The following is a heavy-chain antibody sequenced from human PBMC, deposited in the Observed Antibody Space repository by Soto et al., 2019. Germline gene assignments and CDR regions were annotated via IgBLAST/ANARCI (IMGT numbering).Heavy chain of an antibody. CDR3: TRDDGSDSSSSLAR. CDR1: GFTFGDYA. CDR2: IRSKAYGGTT. D-gene: IGHD6-6*01. Sequence: GGSLRLSCTASGFTFGDYAMSWFRQAPGKGLEWVGFIRSKAYGGTTEYAASVKGRFTISRDDSKSIAYLQMNSLKTEDTAVYYCTRDDGSDSSSSLARWGQGTRVNVSS. V-gene: IGHV3-49*03. J-gene: IGHJ4*02.